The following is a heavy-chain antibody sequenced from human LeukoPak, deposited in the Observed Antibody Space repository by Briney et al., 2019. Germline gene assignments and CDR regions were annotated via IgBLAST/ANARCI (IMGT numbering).Heavy chain of an antibody. J-gene: IGHJ4*02. CDR1: GGSISSGDYY. Sequence: PSQTLSLTCTVSGGSISSGDYYWSWIRQPPGKGLKWIGYIYYSGSTYYNPSLKSRVTISVDTSKNQFSPKLSSVTAADTAVYYCARTRRDGYNPVDYWGQGTLVTVSS. V-gene: IGHV4-30-4*08. CDR3: ARTRRDGYNPVDY. D-gene: IGHD5-24*01. CDR2: IYYSGST.